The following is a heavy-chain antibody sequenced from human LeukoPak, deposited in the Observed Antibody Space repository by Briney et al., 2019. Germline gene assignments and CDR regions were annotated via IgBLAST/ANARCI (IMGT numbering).Heavy chain of an antibody. CDR3: ARTPSSSGLVWFDY. V-gene: IGHV1-8*01. CDR1: GYTFANYD. Sequence: SVTVSCKASGYTFANYDINWVRQATGQGLEWMGWMNPNSGYTGYAHKFQGRVTMTRNTSISTAYMELISLRSEDTAVYYCARTPSSSGLVWFDYWGQGTLVAVSS. J-gene: IGHJ4*02. D-gene: IGHD6-19*01. CDR2: MNPNSGYT.